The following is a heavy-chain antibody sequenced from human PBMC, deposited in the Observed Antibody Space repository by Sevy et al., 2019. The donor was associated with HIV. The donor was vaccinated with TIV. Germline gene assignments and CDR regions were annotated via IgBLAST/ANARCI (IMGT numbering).Heavy chain of an antibody. J-gene: IGHJ3*02. Sequence: GESLKISCKGSGYRFTNYWIGWVRQMPGKGLEWMGIIHPADSDTRYRPSFEGQVTISVDKSISTAYLQWSSLKASDTAMYYCARAVSPRNYSPRDAFAIWGQGTMVTVSS. D-gene: IGHD1-7*01. CDR1: GYRFTNYW. CDR3: ARAVSPRNYSPRDAFAI. V-gene: IGHV5-51*01. CDR2: IHPADSDT.